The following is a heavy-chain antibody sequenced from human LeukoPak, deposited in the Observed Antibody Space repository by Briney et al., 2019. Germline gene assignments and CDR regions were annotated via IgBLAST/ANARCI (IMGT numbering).Heavy chain of an antibody. J-gene: IGHJ4*02. CDR3: ASNYYGSGSLDY. V-gene: IGHV4-4*02. Sequence: PSEAVSLTCAVTGGSISSSNWWGTVRQPPGKGLEWIGDIYHSGSTNYKPSLQSRVTISVDTSKDQLSLKVSSVTAADTAVYYCASNYYGSGSLDYWGQGNVVIVSS. CDR1: GGSISSSNW. CDR2: IYHSGST. D-gene: IGHD3-10*01.